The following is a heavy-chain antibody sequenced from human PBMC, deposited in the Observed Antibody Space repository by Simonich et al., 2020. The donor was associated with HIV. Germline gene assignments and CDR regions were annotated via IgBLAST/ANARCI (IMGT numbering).Heavy chain of an antibody. V-gene: IGHV1-69-2*01. Sequence: EVQLVQSGAEVKKPGATMKISCNISGHTFIDYYLHWMQQAPGKGLGVGELIDPEDGETTSAEKFQGRVTITADTSTDTVYMELSSLRSEDTAMYYCATVVVLPAATRGTWFDPWGQGTLVTVSS. CDR2: IDPEDGET. CDR1: GHTFIDYY. J-gene: IGHJ5*02. D-gene: IGHD2-2*01. CDR3: ATVVVLPAATRGTWFDP.